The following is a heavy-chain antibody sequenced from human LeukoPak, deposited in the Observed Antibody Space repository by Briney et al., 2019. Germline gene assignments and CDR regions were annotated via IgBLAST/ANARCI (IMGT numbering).Heavy chain of an antibody. V-gene: IGHV1-2*02. CDR1: GYTFTGYY. Sequence: ASVKVSCKASGYTFTGYYMHWVRQAPGQGLEWMGWINPNSGGTNYAQKFQGRVTMTRDTSISTAYMELSRLRSKDTAVYYCARDQHWGLYDSKTFDYWGQGTLVTVSS. CDR3: ARDQHWGLYDSKTFDY. CDR2: INPNSGGT. J-gene: IGHJ4*02. D-gene: IGHD3-22*01.